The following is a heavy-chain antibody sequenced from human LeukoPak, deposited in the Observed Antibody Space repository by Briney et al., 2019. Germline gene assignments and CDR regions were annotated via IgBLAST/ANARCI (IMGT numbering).Heavy chain of an antibody. CDR3: ARGLTTSGPYYDY. CDR1: GFTFSAHT. J-gene: IGHJ4*02. D-gene: IGHD4/OR15-4a*01. Sequence: GGSLRLSCATSGFTFSAHTMNWVRQGPMRGLEWVAYISSHGSGIYYADSVKGRFTISRDSANNSVYLQMNNLGVDDTAVYYCARGLTTSGPYYDYWGRGTQVTVSS. V-gene: IGHV3-48*04. CDR2: ISSHGSGI.